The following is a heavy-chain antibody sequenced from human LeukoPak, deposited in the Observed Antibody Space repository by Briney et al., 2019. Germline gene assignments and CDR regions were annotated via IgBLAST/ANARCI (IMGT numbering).Heavy chain of an antibody. CDR3: ARYAWSLGPAPGTPLFDH. J-gene: IGHJ4*02. V-gene: IGHV3-30-3*01. Sequence: SGGSLRLSCAASGFIFSNYAMHWVRQAHRKGLEWVALISYDGSDKYYANSVKGRFIISRDNSKNTLYLQMNSLRAEDTAVYYCARYAWSLGPAPGTPLFDHWGQGTLVTVSS. D-gene: IGHD6-13*01. CDR1: GFIFSNYA. CDR2: ISYDGSDK.